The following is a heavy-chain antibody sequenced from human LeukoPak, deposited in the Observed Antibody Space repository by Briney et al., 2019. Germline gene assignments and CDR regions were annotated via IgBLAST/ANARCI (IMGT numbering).Heavy chain of an antibody. J-gene: IGHJ4*02. Sequence: PSGTLSLTCAVSGGSISSNNWWSWVRPPPGKGLEWIGEIYHSESTNYNPSLKSRVTISVDKYQNQFSLKLSSVTAADTAVYYCARDDSGKGYYGSGSTFDYWGQGTLVTVSS. CDR1: GGSISSNNW. CDR2: IYHSEST. CDR3: ARDDSGKGYYGSGSTFDY. D-gene: IGHD3-10*01. V-gene: IGHV4-4*02.